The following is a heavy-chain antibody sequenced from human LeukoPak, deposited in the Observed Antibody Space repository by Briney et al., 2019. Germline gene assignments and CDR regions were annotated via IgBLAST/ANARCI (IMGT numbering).Heavy chain of an antibody. Sequence: SSQTLSLTCTVSGGSISSGDYYWSWIRQPPGKGLAWIGHIDYSGSTYYNPSVNRRVTISVDTSKNKFCLKLSSVTASDTAVYYCARGGDYGDRGWFDPWGQGTLVTVSS. D-gene: IGHD4-17*01. V-gene: IGHV4-30-4*08. CDR1: GGSISSGDYY. CDR3: ARGGDYGDRGWFDP. J-gene: IGHJ5*02. CDR2: IDYSGST.